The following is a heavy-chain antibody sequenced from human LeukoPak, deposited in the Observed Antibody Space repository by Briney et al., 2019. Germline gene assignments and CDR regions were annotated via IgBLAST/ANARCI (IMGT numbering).Heavy chain of an antibody. J-gene: IGHJ6*02. V-gene: IGHV3-21*01. CDR1: GFTFSSYS. D-gene: IGHD3-22*01. CDR2: ISSSSSYI. Sequence: GGSLRLSCAASGFTFSSYSMNWARQAPGKGLEWVSSISSSSSYIYYADSVKGRFTISRDNAKNSLYLQMNSLRAEDTAVYYCARDDSNPPYYYYGMDVWGQGTTVTVSS. CDR3: ARDDSNPPYYYYGMDV.